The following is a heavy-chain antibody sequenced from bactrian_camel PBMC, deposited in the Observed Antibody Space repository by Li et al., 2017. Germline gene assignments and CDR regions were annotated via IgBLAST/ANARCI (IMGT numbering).Heavy chain of an antibody. V-gene: IGHV3S53*01. CDR1: ESNAKSSMINYC. Sequence: HVQLVESGGGLVQPGGSLRLSCVAAESNAKSSMINYCMGWFRQSPGKEREGVACIEDNGRISYADSVEGRFTISKDNAKSTLFLQMDSLKIEDTAVYYCALGSSRQATMTARGKGTQVTVS. CDR2: IEDNGRI. J-gene: IGHJ4*01. D-gene: IGHD3*01.